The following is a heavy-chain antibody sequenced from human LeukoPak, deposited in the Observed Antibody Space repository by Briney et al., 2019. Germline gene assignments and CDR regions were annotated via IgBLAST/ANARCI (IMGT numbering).Heavy chain of an antibody. CDR2: ICNSGST. CDR1: GGSVSIGTYY. CDR3: AREAAYYNSGSRPIDS. J-gene: IGHJ4*02. D-gene: IGHD3-10*01. Sequence: SETLSLTCSVSGGSVSIGTYYWSWIRQPPGKGLVWIGYICNSGSTKYNPSLKSRVTISVDTSKNQFSLKLSSVTAADTAVYYCAREAAYYNSGSRPIDSWGQGTLVTVSS. V-gene: IGHV4-61*01.